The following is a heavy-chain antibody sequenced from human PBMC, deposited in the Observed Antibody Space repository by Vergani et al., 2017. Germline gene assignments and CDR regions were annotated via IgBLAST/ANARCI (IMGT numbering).Heavy chain of an antibody. Sequence: QMQLVQSGPEVKKPGTSVKVSCKASGFTFTSSAVQWVRQARGQRLEWIGWIVVGSGNTNYAQKFQERVTITRDMSTSTAYMELSSLRSEDTAVYYCASTAMVDIVATIAAEVWGDWYFDLWGRGTLVTVSS. CDR2: IVVGSGNT. D-gene: IGHD5-12*01. J-gene: IGHJ2*01. V-gene: IGHV1-58*01. CDR3: ASTAMVDIVATIAAEVWGDWYFDL. CDR1: GFTFTSSA.